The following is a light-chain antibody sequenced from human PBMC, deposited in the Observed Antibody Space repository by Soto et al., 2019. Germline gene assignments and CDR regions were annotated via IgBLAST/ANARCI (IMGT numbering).Light chain of an antibody. CDR3: CAYAGSSPYV. CDR1: SSDVGSYNL. J-gene: IGLJ1*01. V-gene: IGLV2-23*01. Sequence: QSALTQPASVSGSPGQSITISCTGTSSDVGSYNLVSWDQPDPGKAPKLMIYEGSKRPSGVSNRFSGSKSGNTASRTISGLQAEDEADYDCCAYAGSSPYVFGTGTKVTVL. CDR2: EGS.